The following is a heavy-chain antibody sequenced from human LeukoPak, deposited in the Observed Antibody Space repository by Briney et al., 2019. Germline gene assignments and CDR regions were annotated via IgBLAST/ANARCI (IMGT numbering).Heavy chain of an antibody. CDR3: ARGGFLLRPFDY. J-gene: IGHJ4*02. Sequence: PGGSLRLSCAASGFTFSSYAMSWVRQAPGKGLEWVSAISGSGGSTYYADSVKGRFTISRDNAKNSLYLQMNSLRAEDTAVYYCARGGFLLRPFDYWGQGTLVTVSS. V-gene: IGHV3-23*01. CDR2: ISGSGGST. CDR1: GFTFSSYA. D-gene: IGHD2-15*01.